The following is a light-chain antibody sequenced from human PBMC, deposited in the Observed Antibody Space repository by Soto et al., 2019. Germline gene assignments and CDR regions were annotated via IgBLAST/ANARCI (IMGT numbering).Light chain of an antibody. Sequence: QSALTQPASVSGSPGQSITFSCTGTSNDIGGYNYVSWYQQHPGKAPKLVIYEVSHRPSGISDRFSGSKSGNTASLTISGLQVEDEADYYCSSYATGSPYVFGAGTKVTVL. CDR2: EVS. CDR1: SNDIGGYNY. CDR3: SSYATGSPYV. V-gene: IGLV2-14*01. J-gene: IGLJ1*01.